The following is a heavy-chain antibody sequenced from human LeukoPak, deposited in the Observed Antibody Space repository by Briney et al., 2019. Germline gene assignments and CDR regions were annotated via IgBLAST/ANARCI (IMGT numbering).Heavy chain of an antibody. J-gene: IGHJ6*02. V-gene: IGHV1-18*01. CDR1: GYTFTSYG. CDR2: ISAYNGNT. Sequence: ASVKVSCKASGYTFTSYGISWVRQAPGQGLEWMGWISAYNGNTNYAQKPQGRVTMTTDTSTSTAYMELRSLRSDDTAVYYCARDGSSSGWNYYYYGMDVWGQGTTDTVSS. CDR3: ARDGSSSGWNYYYYGMDV. D-gene: IGHD6-19*01.